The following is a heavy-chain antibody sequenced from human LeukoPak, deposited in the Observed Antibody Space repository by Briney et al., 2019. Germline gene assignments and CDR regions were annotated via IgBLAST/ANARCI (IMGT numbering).Heavy chain of an antibody. CDR1: GFDFGAYE. CDR2: FAGSDTTK. J-gene: IGHJ4*02. D-gene: IGHD5-18*01. V-gene: IGHV3-48*03. Sequence: GGSLRLSCAASGFDFGAYEMNWVRQAPGKGLEWVAYFAGSDTTKYYADSVRGRFTISRDNAKDSLYLQMNSLRAEDTALYYCPTFGYHLDSWGRGTLATAPS. CDR3: PTFGYHLDS.